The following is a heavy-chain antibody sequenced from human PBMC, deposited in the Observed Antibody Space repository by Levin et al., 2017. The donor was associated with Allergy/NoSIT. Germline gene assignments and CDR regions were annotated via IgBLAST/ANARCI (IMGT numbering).Heavy chain of an antibody. CDR1: GFTFSSYG. CDR2: IWYDGSNK. V-gene: IGHV3-33*01. Sequence: GGSLRLSCAASGFTFSSYGMHWVRQAPGKGLEWVAVIWYDGSNKYYADSVKGRFTISRDNSKNTLYLQMNSLRAEDTAVYYCARDPPVEQLLWFGEFGYMDGWGKGTTVTVSS. CDR3: ARDPPVEQLLWFGEFGYMDG. J-gene: IGHJ6*03. D-gene: IGHD3-10*01.